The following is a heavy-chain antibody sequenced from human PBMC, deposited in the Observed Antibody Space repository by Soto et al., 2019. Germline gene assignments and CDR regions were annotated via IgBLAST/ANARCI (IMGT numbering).Heavy chain of an antibody. Sequence: GGSLRLSCAASGFTFSDYYMSWIRQAPGKGLEWVSYISSSGSTIYYADSVKGRFTISRDNAKNSLYLQMNSLRAEDTAVYYCARDVRGGGFGEFLNYYYYMDVWGKGTTVTVSS. V-gene: IGHV3-11*01. CDR1: GFTFSDYY. CDR3: ARDVRGGGFGEFLNYYYYMDV. CDR2: ISSSGSTI. J-gene: IGHJ6*03. D-gene: IGHD3-10*01.